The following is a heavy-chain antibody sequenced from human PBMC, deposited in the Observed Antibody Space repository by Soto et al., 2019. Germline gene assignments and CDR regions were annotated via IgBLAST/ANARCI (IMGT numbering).Heavy chain of an antibody. J-gene: IGHJ5*02. CDR3: ARHLGLRRNWFDP. V-gene: IGHV3-11*06. Sequence: GGSLRLSCAASGFTFSDYYMSWIRQAPGKGLEWVSYISSSSSYTNYADSVKGRFTISRDNAKNSLYLQMNSLRAEDTAVYYCARHLGLRRNWFDPWGQGTLVTVSS. CDR1: GFTFSDYY. CDR2: ISSSSSYT. D-gene: IGHD4-17*01.